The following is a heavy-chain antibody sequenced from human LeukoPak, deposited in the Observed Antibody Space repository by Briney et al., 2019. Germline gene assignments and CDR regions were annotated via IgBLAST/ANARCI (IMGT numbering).Heavy chain of an antibody. J-gene: IGHJ5*02. Sequence: RSLRLSCAASGFTFPSYWMSWVRQAPGQGLEWVANIKQDGSEKYYVDSVKGRFTISRDNAKNSLYLQMNSLRAEDTAVYYCARGVDGRYWFDPWGQGTLVTVSS. V-gene: IGHV3-7*01. CDR1: GFTFPSYW. CDR3: ARGVDGRYWFDP. CDR2: IKQDGSEK.